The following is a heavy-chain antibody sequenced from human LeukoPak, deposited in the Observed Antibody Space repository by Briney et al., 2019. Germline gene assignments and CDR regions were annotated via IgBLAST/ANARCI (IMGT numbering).Heavy chain of an antibody. CDR1: GFTFSSYD. D-gene: IGHD3-22*01. Sequence: GGSLRLSCAASGFTFSSYDMHWVRQPTGKGLEWVSAIGTAGDTYYPGSVKGRFTISRENAKNSLYLQMNSLRAGDTAVYYCARASYYDSSGYYYDYWGQGTLVTVSS. CDR2: IGTAGDT. J-gene: IGHJ4*02. CDR3: ARASYYDSSGYYYDY. V-gene: IGHV3-13*01.